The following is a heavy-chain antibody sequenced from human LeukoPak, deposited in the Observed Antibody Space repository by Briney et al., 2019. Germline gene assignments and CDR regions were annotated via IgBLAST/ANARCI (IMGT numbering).Heavy chain of an antibody. CDR2: ISGSGGST. Sequence: GGSLRLSCAASGFTFSSYAMSWVRQTPGKGLEWVSAISGSGGSTYYADSVKGRFTISRDNSKNTLYLQMNSLRAEDTPVYYCAKHRWYSSGDYWGQGTLVTVSS. CDR1: GFTFSSYA. J-gene: IGHJ4*02. V-gene: IGHV3-23*01. D-gene: IGHD6-25*01. CDR3: AKHRWYSSGDY.